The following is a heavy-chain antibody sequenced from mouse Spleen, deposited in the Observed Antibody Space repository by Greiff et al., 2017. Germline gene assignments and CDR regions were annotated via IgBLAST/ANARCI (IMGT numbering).Heavy chain of an antibody. V-gene: IGHV10-3*01. J-gene: IGHJ2*01. D-gene: IGHD2-2*01. CDR3: VRESGNDRSFDY. Sequence: EVQLEEYGGGLVQPKGSLKLSCAASGFTFNTYAMHWVRQAPGKGLEWVARIRSKSSNYATYYADSVKDRFTISRDDSQSMLYLQMNNLKNEDTAMYYCVRESGNDRSFDYWGQGTTLTVSS. CDR2: IRSKSSNYAT. CDR1: GFTFNTYA.